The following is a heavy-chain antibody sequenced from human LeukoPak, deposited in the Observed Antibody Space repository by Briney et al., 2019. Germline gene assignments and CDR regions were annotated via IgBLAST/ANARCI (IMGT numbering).Heavy chain of an antibody. CDR2: MNPNSGNT. J-gene: IGHJ6*03. Sequence: GASVKVSCKASGYTFTSYDINWVRQATGQGLEWMGWMNPNSGNTGYAQKFQGRVTITRNTSISTAYMELSSLRSEDTAVYYCARGARSSWYYYYYYMDVWGKGTTVTVSS. CDR1: GYTFTSYD. CDR3: ARGARSSWYYYYYYMDV. V-gene: IGHV1-8*03. D-gene: IGHD6-13*01.